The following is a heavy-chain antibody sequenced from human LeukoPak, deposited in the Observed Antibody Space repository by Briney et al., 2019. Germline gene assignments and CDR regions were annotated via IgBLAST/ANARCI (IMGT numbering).Heavy chain of an antibody. CDR2: ISGSGGST. V-gene: IGHV3-23*01. CDR1: GFAFSSYA. CDR3: AKAGSIWGSYREYFDY. D-gene: IGHD3-16*02. Sequence: GGSLRLSCAASGFAFSSYAMSWVRQAPGKGLEWVSAISGSGGSTYYADSVKGRFTISRDNSKNTLYLQMNSLRAEDTAVYYCAKAGSIWGSYREYFDYWGQGTLVTVSS. J-gene: IGHJ4*02.